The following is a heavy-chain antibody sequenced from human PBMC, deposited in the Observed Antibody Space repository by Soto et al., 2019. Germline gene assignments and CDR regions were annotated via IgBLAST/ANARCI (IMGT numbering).Heavy chain of an antibody. J-gene: IGHJ3*02. D-gene: IGHD2-15*01. V-gene: IGHV4-34*01. CDR2: INHSGST. CDR3: ARGYRSQDIVVVVAATNSAFDI. Sequence: SETLSLTCAVYGGSFSGYYWSWIRQPPGKGLEWIGEINHSGSTNYNPSLKSRVTISVDTSKNQFSLKLSSVTAADTAVYYCARGYRSQDIVVVVAATNSAFDIWGQGTMVTVSS. CDR1: GGSFSGYY.